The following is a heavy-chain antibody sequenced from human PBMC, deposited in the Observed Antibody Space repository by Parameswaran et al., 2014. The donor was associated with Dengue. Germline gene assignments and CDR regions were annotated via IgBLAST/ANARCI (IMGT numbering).Heavy chain of an antibody. CDR2: IWYDGSNK. J-gene: IGHJ6*02. CDR3: ARVDHREQWLVGYYYGMDV. D-gene: IGHD6-19*01. Sequence: WIRQPPGKGLEWVAVIWYDGSNKYYADSVKGRFTISRDNSKNTLYLQMNSLRAEDTAVYYCARVDHREQWLVGYYYGMDVWGQGTTVTVSS. V-gene: IGHV3-33*01.